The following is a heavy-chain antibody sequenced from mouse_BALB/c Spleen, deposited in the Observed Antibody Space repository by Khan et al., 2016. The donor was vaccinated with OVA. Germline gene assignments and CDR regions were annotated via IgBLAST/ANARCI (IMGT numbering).Heavy chain of an antibody. D-gene: IGHD2-1*01. CDR3: ATIYGNYEGYFDY. V-gene: IGHV2-5-1*01. CDR1: GFSLTSYG. J-gene: IGHJ2*01. CDR2: IWRGGST. Sequence: QVQLKESGPSLVQPSQSLSITCTVSGFSLTSYGVHWVRQSPGKGLEWLGVIWRGGSTDYNAAFMSRLSITKDNSKSQVFFKMNSLQADDTAIYXCATIYGNYEGYFDYWGQGTTLTVSS.